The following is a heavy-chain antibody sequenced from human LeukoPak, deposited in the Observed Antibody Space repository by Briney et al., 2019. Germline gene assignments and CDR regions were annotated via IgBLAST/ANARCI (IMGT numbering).Heavy chain of an antibody. CDR3: ARAGSTSWVVAATPGWFDP. Sequence: PGGSLRLSCAASGFTFSSYEMNWVRQAPGKGLEWVSYIIGSGNTIFYADSVKGRFTISRDNAKNSLYLQMNSLRAEDTAVYYCARAGSTSWVVAATPGWFDPWGQGTLVTVSS. D-gene: IGHD2-15*01. CDR1: GFTFSSYE. V-gene: IGHV3-48*03. J-gene: IGHJ5*02. CDR2: IIGSGNTI.